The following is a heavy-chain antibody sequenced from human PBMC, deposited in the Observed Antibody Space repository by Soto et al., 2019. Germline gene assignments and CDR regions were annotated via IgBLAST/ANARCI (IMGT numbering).Heavy chain of an antibody. Sequence: GGSLRLSCAASGFTFSSYAMSWVRQAPGKGLEWVSGISVSGVSTHYADSVKGRFTISRDNSKNTLYLQMNSLRDEDTAVYHCAKADILTGYYHLWGQGTRVTVSS. V-gene: IGHV3-23*01. D-gene: IGHD3-9*01. CDR2: ISVSGVST. J-gene: IGHJ4*02. CDR3: AKADILTGYYHL. CDR1: GFTFSSYA.